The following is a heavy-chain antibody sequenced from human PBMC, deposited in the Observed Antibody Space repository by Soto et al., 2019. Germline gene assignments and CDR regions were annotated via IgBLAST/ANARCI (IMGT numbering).Heavy chain of an antibody. V-gene: IGHV3-30*03. D-gene: IGHD6-19*01. CDR3: ARDPLTGYSSGSNWFDP. Sequence: PXESLSLSFTASGFTFSTYGMSWVRQAPGKGLEWVAVISYDGSNKYYADSVKGRFTISRDNSKNTLYLQMNSLRAEDTAVYYCARDPLTGYSSGSNWFDPWGQGTLVTVSS. CDR2: ISYDGSNK. J-gene: IGHJ5*02. CDR1: GFTFSTYG.